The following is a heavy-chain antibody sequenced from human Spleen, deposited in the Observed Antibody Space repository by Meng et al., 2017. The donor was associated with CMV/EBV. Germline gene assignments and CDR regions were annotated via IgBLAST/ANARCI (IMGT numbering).Heavy chain of an antibody. J-gene: IGHJ4*02. CDR1: GFTVSSNY. Sequence: VQLVESGGGLVQPGGSLRLSCAASGFTVSSNYMSWVRQAPGKGLEWVAFIRYDGSNKYYADSVKGRFTISRDNSKNTLYLQMNSLRAEDTAVYYCAKDPHGYFDYRGQGTMVTVSA. CDR2: IRYDGSNK. D-gene: IGHD2-8*01. CDR3: AKDPHGYFDY. V-gene: IGHV3-30*02.